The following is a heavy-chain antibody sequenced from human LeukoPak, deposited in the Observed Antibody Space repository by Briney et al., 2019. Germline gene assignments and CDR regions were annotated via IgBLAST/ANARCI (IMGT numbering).Heavy chain of an antibody. V-gene: IGHV3-30*18. Sequence: PGGSLRLSCAASGFTFSNYDMHWVRQAPGKGLEWVAIISYDGSKKYYADSVKGRFTISRDNSKNTLYLQMNSLRAEDSAVYSCAKGTLRVAGSKLDYDMHVWGQGTTVAVSS. J-gene: IGHJ6*02. D-gene: IGHD6-19*01. CDR1: GFTFSNYD. CDR2: ISYDGSKK. CDR3: AKGTLRVAGSKLDYDMHV.